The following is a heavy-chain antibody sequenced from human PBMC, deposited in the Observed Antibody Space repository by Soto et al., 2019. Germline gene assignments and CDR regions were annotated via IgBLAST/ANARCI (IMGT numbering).Heavy chain of an antibody. J-gene: IGHJ6*02. CDR3: ARDLLHDQKYYGMDV. V-gene: IGHV4-59*01. D-gene: IGHD1-1*01. CDR1: GGSISGYY. Sequence: SETLSLTCAVSGGSISGYYWSWIRQPPGKGLEWIGYMYYYGSTNYNPSLKSRVTISVDTSKNQFSLRLSSVTAADTAVYYCARDLLHDQKYYGMDVWGQGTTVTVSS. CDR2: MYYYGST.